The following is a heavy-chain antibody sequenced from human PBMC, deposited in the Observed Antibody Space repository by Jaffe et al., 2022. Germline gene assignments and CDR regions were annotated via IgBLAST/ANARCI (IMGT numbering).Heavy chain of an antibody. CDR1: EYIFSSNY. J-gene: IGHJ4*02. V-gene: IGHV1-46*03. CDR3: TSSPRQGGY. Sequence: QVQLVQSGAEVKRPGASVRVSCKAPEYIFSSNYMHWVRQAPGQGLEWIGMIAPSGDSTSHTQKFQGRVTMTRDTSTNTVYMELSSLTSEDTAVYYCTSSPRQGGYWGQGTLVIVSS. CDR2: IAPSGDST.